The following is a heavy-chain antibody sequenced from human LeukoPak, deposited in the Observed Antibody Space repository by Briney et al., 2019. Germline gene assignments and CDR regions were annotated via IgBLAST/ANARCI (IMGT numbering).Heavy chain of an antibody. V-gene: IGHV3-30-3*01. CDR3: ARKGSSSWYGGVWAY. Sequence: PGGSLRLSCAASGFTFSSYPMHWVRQAPGKGLEWLAVISSDGGTKYYADSVQGRFTVSRDNSQNTLSLQMNSLRPEDTAVFYCARKGSSSWYGGVWAYWGQGILVTVSS. J-gene: IGHJ4*02. CDR1: GFTFSSYP. CDR2: ISSDGGTK. D-gene: IGHD6-13*01.